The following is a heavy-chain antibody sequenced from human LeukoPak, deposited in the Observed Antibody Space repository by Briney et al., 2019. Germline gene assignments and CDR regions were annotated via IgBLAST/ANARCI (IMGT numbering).Heavy chain of an antibody. CDR2: MYYTGST. CDR1: GGSVTSGGFY. J-gene: IGHJ5*02. CDR3: ARHSGSGSLSRPFDP. V-gene: IGHV4-39*01. D-gene: IGHD3-10*01. Sequence: SETLSLTCSVSGGSVTSGGFYWGWLRQPPGKGPEWIATMYYTGSTYYNPSLKSRVTISIDTSKNQFSLRLTSVTATDTAVYHCARHSGSGSLSRPFDPWGQGTLVTVSS.